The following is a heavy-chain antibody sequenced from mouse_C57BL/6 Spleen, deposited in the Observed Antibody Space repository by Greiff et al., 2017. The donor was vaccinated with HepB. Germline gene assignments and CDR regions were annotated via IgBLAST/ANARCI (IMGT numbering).Heavy chain of an antibody. CDR2: IDPNSGGT. CDR3: ASPIYDGYYGLYYYAMDY. V-gene: IGHV1-72*01. J-gene: IGHJ4*01. CDR1: GYTFTSYW. D-gene: IGHD2-3*01. Sequence: QVQLQQPGAELVKPGASVKLSCKASGYTFTSYWMHWVKQRPGRGLEWIGRIDPNSGGTKYNEKFKSKATLTVDKPSSKAYMQLSSLTSEDSAVYYCASPIYDGYYGLYYYAMDYWGQGTSVTVSS.